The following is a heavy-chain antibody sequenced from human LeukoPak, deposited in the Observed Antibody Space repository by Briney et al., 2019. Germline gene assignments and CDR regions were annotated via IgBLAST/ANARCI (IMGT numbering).Heavy chain of an antibody. V-gene: IGHV3-53*01. J-gene: IGHJ4*02. D-gene: IGHD3-22*01. CDR3: AKGTEYYYDRSGYYLY. Sequence: GGSLRLSCVTSGFNVRTNFMSWVRQAPGKGLEWVSVIHSGGDTYYADSVKGRFTISRDNSKNTLYLQMNSLRAEDTAVYYCAKGTEYYYDRSGYYLYWGQGTLVTVSS. CDR1: GFNVRTNF. CDR2: IHSGGDT.